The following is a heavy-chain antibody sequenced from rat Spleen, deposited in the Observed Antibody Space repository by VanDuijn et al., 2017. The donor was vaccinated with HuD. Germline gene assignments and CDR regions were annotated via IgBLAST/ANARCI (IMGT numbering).Heavy chain of an antibody. D-gene: IGHD1-11*01. CDR2: INYDTTST. V-gene: IGHV5-29*01. J-gene: IGHJ2*01. Sequence: EVQLMESGGGLVQPGRSLKLSCAASGFTFSNYGMAWVRQAPTRGLEWVATINYDTTSTHYRDSVKGRFTISRDNAKSALFLQMDSLRSEDTATYYCARRGEYRYFDYWGQGVMVTVSS. CDR3: ARRGEYRYFDY. CDR1: GFTFSNYG.